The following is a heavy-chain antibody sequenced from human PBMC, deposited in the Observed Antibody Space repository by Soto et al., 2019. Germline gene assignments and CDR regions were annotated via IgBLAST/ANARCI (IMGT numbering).Heavy chain of an antibody. CDR1: GFTFSNYG. CDR2: TWSNGKNE. V-gene: IGHV3-33*01. CDR3: GMDV. Sequence: LTHSCEASGFTFSNYGMLWVRQAPGKGLEWVALTWSNGKNEYYGESVKGRFTISRGNSKNTVYLEMNSLRADDTGVYYYGMDVWGQGTTVTVSS. J-gene: IGHJ6*02.